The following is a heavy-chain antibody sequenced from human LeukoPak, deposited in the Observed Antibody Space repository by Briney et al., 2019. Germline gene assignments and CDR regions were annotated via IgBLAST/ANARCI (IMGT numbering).Heavy chain of an antibody. Sequence: GGSLRLSCVASGFTFSDYWMSWVRQAPGKGLEWVANIKQDGSDKYYADSMRGRFTISRDNAKDSLYLQMDSLRAEGTAVYFCARGTYWSGWYPDYFDYWGQGTLVTVSS. CDR1: GFTFSDYW. CDR2: IKQDGSDK. D-gene: IGHD6-19*01. CDR3: ARGTYWSGWYPDYFDY. V-gene: IGHV3-7*03. J-gene: IGHJ4*01.